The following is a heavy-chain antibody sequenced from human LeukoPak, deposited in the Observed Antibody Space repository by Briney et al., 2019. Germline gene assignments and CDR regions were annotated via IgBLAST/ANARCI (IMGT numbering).Heavy chain of an antibody. Sequence: GGSLRLSCAASGFTFSSYAMSWVRQAPGKGLEWVSAISGSGGSTYYADSVKGRFTISRDNSKNTLYLQMNSLRAEDTAVYYCATGGGSYYSQYYYMDVWGKGTTVTVSS. CDR2: ISGSGGST. CDR1: GFTFSSYA. V-gene: IGHV3-23*01. D-gene: IGHD1-26*01. J-gene: IGHJ6*03. CDR3: ATGGGSYYSQYYYMDV.